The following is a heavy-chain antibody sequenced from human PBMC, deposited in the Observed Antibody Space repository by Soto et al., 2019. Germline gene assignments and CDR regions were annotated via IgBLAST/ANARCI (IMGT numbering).Heavy chain of an antibody. D-gene: IGHD3-3*01. V-gene: IGHV3-64*01. CDR3: AITYYDFDV. Sequence: EEQLVQSGGGLVQPGGSLRLSCAASGFSFSSYDLFWVRQDPGKGLEYVSAVSRNGINTYYANSVKGRFTISRDNSKNIMYLQMGTLRAEDMAVYYCAITYYDFDVWGKGTTVIVSS. CDR2: VSRNGINT. CDR1: GFSFSSYD. J-gene: IGHJ6*04.